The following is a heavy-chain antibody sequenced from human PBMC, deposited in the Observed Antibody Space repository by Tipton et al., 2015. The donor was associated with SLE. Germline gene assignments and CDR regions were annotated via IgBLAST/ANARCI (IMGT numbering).Heavy chain of an antibody. J-gene: IGHJ4*02. CDR1: AFTFSSYW. CDR2: IKEDGTDK. CDR3: AKDESGPAY. V-gene: IGHV3-7*01. Sequence: QLVQSGGGLVQPGGSLRLSCLDSAFTFSSYWMTWVRQAPGKGLEWVANIKEDGTDKYYVDSVKGRFTISRDNAKNSLFLQMNNLRVEDTAVYYCAKDESGPAYWSQGILVTVFS.